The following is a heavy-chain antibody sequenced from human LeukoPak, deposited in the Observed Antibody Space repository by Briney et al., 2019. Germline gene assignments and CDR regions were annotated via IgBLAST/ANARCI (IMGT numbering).Heavy chain of an antibody. J-gene: IGHJ5*02. CDR2: ISGSGGST. V-gene: IGHV3-23*01. CDR3: ANSPPGYCSSTSCYWNWFDP. D-gene: IGHD2-2*03. Sequence: GGSLRLSCAASGFTFSSYAMSWVRQAPGKGLEWVSAISGSGGSTYYADSVKGRFTISRDNSKNTLYLQVNSLRAEDTAVYYCANSPPGYCSSTSCYWNWFDPWGQGTLVTVSS. CDR1: GFTFSSYA.